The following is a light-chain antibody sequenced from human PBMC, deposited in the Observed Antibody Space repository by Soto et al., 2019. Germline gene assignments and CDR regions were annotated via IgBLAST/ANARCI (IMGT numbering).Light chain of an antibody. V-gene: IGKV3-20*01. CDR3: QQYAISPWA. Sequence: EIVLKQSPGTLSLSPGERATLSCRASQSISSTYLAWYQQKPGQAPRLLIYGTSSRATGIPDRFSGSGSGTDFTLTISRLEPEDFAVYYCQQYAISPWAFGQGTKVEIK. CDR2: GTS. J-gene: IGKJ1*01. CDR1: QSISSTY.